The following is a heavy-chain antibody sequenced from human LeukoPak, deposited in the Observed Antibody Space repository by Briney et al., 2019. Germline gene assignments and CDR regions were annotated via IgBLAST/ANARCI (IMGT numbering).Heavy chain of an antibody. J-gene: IGHJ4*02. D-gene: IGHD3-10*01. Sequence: PGGSLRLSCAASGFIFRNHAMNWVRQAPGQGPEWVSGVSASGGSTFNTDSVKGRFSISRDNSKNTLSLEMNSLRPEDTALYYCAKSLGNQGVIDYWGQGTLVTVSS. CDR3: AKSLGNQGVIDY. V-gene: IGHV3-23*01. CDR1: GFIFRNHA. CDR2: VSASGGST.